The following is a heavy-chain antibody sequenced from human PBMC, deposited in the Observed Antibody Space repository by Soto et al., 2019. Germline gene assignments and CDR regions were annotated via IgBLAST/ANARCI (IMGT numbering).Heavy chain of an antibody. V-gene: IGHV1-18*01. CDR1: GYTFPSYG. CDR2: ISAYNGKT. D-gene: IGHD1-26*01. CDR3: ARDLGGSYYAPVDY. Sequence: QVQLVQSGAEVKKPGASVKVSCKASGYTFPSYGISWVRQAHGQGLEWMGWISAYNGKTKYAQKLQGRVTMTTDTTPRTAYMELRSLRSDDTAVYYCARDLGGSYYAPVDYWGQGTLVTVSS. J-gene: IGHJ4*02.